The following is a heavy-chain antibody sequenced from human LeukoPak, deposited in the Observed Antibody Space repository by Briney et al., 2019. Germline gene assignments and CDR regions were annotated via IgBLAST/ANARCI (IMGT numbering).Heavy chain of an antibody. CDR1: GFTFSSYS. D-gene: IGHD6-13*01. CDR2: INWNGGST. V-gene: IGHV3-20*04. Sequence: PPGGSLRLSCAASGFTFSSYSMNWVRHAPGKGLEWVSGINWNGGSTGYADSVKGRFTISRDNAKNSLYLQMNSLRAEDTALYYCARAVPTGIAAAGTAFGALDYWGQGTLVTVSS. J-gene: IGHJ4*02. CDR3: ARAVPTGIAAAGTAFGALDY.